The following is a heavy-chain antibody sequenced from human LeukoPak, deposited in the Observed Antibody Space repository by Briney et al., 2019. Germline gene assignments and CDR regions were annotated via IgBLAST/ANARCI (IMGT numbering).Heavy chain of an antibody. J-gene: IGHJ4*02. V-gene: IGHV3-48*01. CDR1: GFTFSTYS. CDR3: ARGIAAAEVY. D-gene: IGHD6-13*01. Sequence: GGSLRLSCAASGFTFSTYSMNWVRQAPGKGLEWVSYISRSSTTIYYVDSVKGRFAISRDNAKNSLYLQINSLRAEDTAVYYCARGIAAAEVYWGQGTLVTVSS. CDR2: ISRSSTTI.